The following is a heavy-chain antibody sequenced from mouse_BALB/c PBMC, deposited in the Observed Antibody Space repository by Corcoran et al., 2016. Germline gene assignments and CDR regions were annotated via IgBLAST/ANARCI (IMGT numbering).Heavy chain of an antibody. CDR1: GYTFTNYV. Sequence: QIQLVQSGPELKKPGETVKISCKASGYTFTNYVMYWVKQAPGKGLKWMGWINTYTGEPTYADDFKGRFAFSLETSASTADLQINNLKNEDTATYFCARSNGSSWFAYWGQGTLVTVSA. CDR2: INTYTGEP. J-gene: IGHJ3*01. CDR3: ARSNGSSWFAY. V-gene: IGHV9-3-1*01. D-gene: IGHD1-1*01.